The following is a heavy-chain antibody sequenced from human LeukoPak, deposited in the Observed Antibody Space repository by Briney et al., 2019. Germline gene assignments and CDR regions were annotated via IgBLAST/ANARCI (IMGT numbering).Heavy chain of an antibody. D-gene: IGHD3-22*01. Sequence: QPGRSLRLSCAASGFTFSSYGMHWVRQAPGKGLEWVAVISYDGSNKYYADSVKGRFTISRDNSKNTLYLQMNSLRAEDTAVYYCARDKGRWDYYDSSGYPGTFGYWGQGTLVTVSS. J-gene: IGHJ4*02. CDR3: ARDKGRWDYYDSSGYPGTFGY. CDR1: GFTFSSYG. CDR2: ISYDGSNK. V-gene: IGHV3-30*03.